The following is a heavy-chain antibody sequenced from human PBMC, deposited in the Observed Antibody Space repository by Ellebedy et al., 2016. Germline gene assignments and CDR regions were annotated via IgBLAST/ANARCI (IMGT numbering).Heavy chain of an antibody. CDR1: GGSISSSSYY. Sequence: SETLSLXCTVSGGSISSSSYYWGWIRQPPGKGLEWIGSIYYSGSTYYNPSLKSRVTISVDTSKNQFSLKLSSVTAADTAVYYCARDPVLLWFGAFDIWGQGTLVTVSS. CDR2: IYYSGST. D-gene: IGHD3-10*01. V-gene: IGHV4-39*07. CDR3: ARDPVLLWFGAFDI. J-gene: IGHJ4*02.